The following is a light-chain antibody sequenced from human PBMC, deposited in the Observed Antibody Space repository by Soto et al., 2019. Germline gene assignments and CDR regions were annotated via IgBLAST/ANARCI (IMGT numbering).Light chain of an antibody. CDR1: QIVTSSY. Sequence: MLLRQCPYTLSLSQGERATLSCRASQIVTSSYLAWYQQKLGQAPRLLIYGASTRATGIPDRFSGSGSGTDFTLTISRLEPEDFAVFYCQQYGSSPQTFGQGTKVDIK. CDR3: QQYGSSPQT. V-gene: IGKV3-20*01. J-gene: IGKJ1*01. CDR2: GAS.